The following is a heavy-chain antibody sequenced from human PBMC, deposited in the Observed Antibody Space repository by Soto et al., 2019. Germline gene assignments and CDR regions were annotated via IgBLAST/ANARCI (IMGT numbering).Heavy chain of an antibody. Sequence: GGSLRLSCAASGFTFSSYAMSWVRQAPGKGLEWVSAISGSGGSTYYADSVKGRFTISRDNSKNTLYLQMNSLRAEDTAVYYCAKDRELEGPKGSEREVLWNWFDPWGQGTLVTVSS. CDR2: ISGSGGST. D-gene: IGHD1-1*01. CDR1: GFTFSSYA. CDR3: AKDRELEGPKGSEREVLWNWFDP. V-gene: IGHV3-23*01. J-gene: IGHJ5*02.